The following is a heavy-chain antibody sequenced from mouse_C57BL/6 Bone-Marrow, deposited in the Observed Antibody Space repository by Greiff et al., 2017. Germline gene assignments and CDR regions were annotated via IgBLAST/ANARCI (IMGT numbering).Heavy chain of an antibody. V-gene: IGHV1-55*01. CDR2: ICPGSGST. D-gene: IGHD2-5*01. CDR1: GYTFTSYW. J-gene: IGHJ1*03. CDR3: ARRYCSNYWYFDV. Sequence: QVQLQQPGAELVKPGASVKMSCKASGYTFTSYWITWVKQRPGQGLEWIGDICPGSGSTNYNEKFKSKATLTVDTSASTDYMQLSSLTSEDSAVYYCARRYCSNYWYFDVWGTGTTVTVSS.